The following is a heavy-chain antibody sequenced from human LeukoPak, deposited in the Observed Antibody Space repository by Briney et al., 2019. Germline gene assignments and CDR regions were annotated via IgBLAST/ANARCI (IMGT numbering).Heavy chain of an antibody. Sequence: GASVKVSCKASGYTSTTYHINWVRQAPGQGLEWMGRINAYNGNTNYEQKLQGRVIMTTDTSTSTVYMELRSLRSDDTAVYYCARGGRGNFDYWGQGTLVTVSS. V-gene: IGHV1-18*01. CDR3: ARGGRGNFDY. CDR2: INAYNGNT. D-gene: IGHD3-10*01. J-gene: IGHJ4*02. CDR1: GYTSTTYH.